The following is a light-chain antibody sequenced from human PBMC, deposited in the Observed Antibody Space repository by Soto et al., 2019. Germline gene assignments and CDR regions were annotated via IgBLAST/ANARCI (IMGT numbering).Light chain of an antibody. J-gene: IGLJ1*01. CDR2: DVT. V-gene: IGLV2-11*01. CDR3: LSYAGNYTYV. CDR1: SSDVGAYNS. Sequence: QSVLTQPRSVSGSPGQSDTISCTGTSSDVGAYNSVSWYQHHPDKAPKLIIYDVTKRPSGVPDRFSGSKSGNTASLTISVLQAEYEADYHCLSYAGNYTYVFGCGTKVTVL.